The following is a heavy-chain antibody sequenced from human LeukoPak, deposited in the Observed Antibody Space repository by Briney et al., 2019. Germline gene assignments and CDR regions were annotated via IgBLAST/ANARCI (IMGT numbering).Heavy chain of an antibody. CDR2: INHSGST. J-gene: IGHJ4*02. Sequence: SETLSLTCAVYSGSFSGYYWSWIRQPPGKGLEWIGEINHSGSTNYNPSLKSRVTISVDTSKNQFSLRLSSVTAADTAMYYCARLRSPGDFDYWGQGTLVTVSS. CDR3: ARLRSPGDFDY. V-gene: IGHV4-34*01. D-gene: IGHD1-26*01. CDR1: SGSFSGYY.